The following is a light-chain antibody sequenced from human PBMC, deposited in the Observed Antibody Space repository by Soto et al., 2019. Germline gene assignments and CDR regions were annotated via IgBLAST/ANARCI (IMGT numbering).Light chain of an antibody. CDR3: ISYTSSSTLYV. CDR2: EVS. V-gene: IGLV2-14*01. CDR1: SSDVGGYNY. J-gene: IGLJ1*01. Sequence: QSALTQPASVSGSPGQPITISCTGTSSDVGGYNYVSWYQHHPGKAPKLLIFEVSNRPSGVSHRFSGSKSGNTASLTISGLQPEDEADYFCISYTSSSTLYVFGIGTKVTVL.